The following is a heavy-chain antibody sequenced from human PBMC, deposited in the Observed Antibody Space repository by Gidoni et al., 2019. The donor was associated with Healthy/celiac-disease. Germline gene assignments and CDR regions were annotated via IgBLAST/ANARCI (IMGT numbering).Heavy chain of an antibody. CDR2: ISGSGGST. D-gene: IGHD3-3*01. V-gene: IGHV3-23*01. Sequence: EVQLLESGGGLVQPGGSLRLSCAASGITFSSYAMSWVRQAPGKGLEWVSAISGSGGSTYYADSVKGRFTISRDNSKNTLYLQMNSLRAEDTAVYYCAKVRSQWEWREHDYWGQGTLVTVSS. CDR3: AKVRSQWEWREHDY. CDR1: GITFSSYA. J-gene: IGHJ4*02.